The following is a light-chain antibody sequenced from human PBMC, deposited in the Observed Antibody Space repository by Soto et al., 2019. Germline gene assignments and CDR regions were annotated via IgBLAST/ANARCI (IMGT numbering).Light chain of an antibody. CDR3: QQRSNWLWT. CDR2: DAS. V-gene: IGKV3-11*01. J-gene: IGKJ1*01. Sequence: EIVLTQSPATLSLSPGERAILSCKASQSISISLAWYQQKPGQAPRLLIYDASNRASGIPARFSGSGSGTDFTLTISSLEPEDFAVYFCQQRSNWLWTFGQGTKVEIK. CDR1: QSISIS.